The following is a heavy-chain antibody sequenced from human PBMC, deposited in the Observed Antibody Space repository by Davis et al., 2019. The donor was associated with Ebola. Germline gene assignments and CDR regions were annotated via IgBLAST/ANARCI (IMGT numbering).Heavy chain of an antibody. Sequence: AASVKVSCKASGYTFTGYYMHWVRQAPGQGLEWMGRINPNSGGTNYAQKFQGRVTMTRDTSISTAYMELSRLRSDDTAVYYCARGIQLWLLAPNWFDPWGQGTLVTVAS. D-gene: IGHD5-18*01. CDR1: GYTFTGYY. V-gene: IGHV1-2*06. CDR3: ARGIQLWLLAPNWFDP. J-gene: IGHJ5*02. CDR2: INPNSGGT.